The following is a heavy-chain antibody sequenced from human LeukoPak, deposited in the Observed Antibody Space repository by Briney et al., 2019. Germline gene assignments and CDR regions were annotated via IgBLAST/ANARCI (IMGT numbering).Heavy chain of an antibody. V-gene: IGHV3-7*01. CDR3: ARVYDFWSGYPTDGMDV. CDR2: KKQDGSEK. CDR1: GFTFSSYW. Sequence: GGSLRLSCAASGFTFSSYWMSWVRQAPGKGLEWVANKKQDGSEKYYVDSVKGRFTISRDNAKNSLYLQMNSLRAEDTAVYYCARVYDFWSGYPTDGMDVWGQGTTVTVSS. D-gene: IGHD3-3*01. J-gene: IGHJ6*02.